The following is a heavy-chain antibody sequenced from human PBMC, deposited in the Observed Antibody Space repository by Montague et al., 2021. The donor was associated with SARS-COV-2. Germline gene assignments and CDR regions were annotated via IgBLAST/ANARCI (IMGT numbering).Heavy chain of an antibody. CDR2: IYYSGXT. V-gene: IGHV4-31*03. Sequence: TLSLTCTVSGGSISSGGHYWSWIRQHPGKGLEWIGYIYYSGXTXYXXXXKXRVTISVDTSKNQFSLKLSSVTAADTAVYYCAREPRVGQLLSIYYYGMDVWGQGTTVTVSS. CDR1: GGSISSGGHY. J-gene: IGHJ6*02. CDR3: AREPRVGQLLSIYYYGMDV. D-gene: IGHD2-2*01.